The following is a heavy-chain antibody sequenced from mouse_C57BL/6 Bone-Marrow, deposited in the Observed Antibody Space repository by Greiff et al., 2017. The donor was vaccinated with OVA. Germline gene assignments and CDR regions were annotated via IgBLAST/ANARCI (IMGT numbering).Heavy chain of an antibody. CDR2: INPSNGGT. CDR3: ARLAILSYWYFDV. J-gene: IGHJ1*03. D-gene: IGHD1-1*01. V-gene: IGHV1-53*01. Sequence: VQLQQPGTELVKPGASVKLSCKASGYTFTSYWMHWVKQRPGQGLEWIGNINPSNGGTNYNEKFKSKATLTVDKSSSTAYMQLSSLTSEDSAVYYCARLAILSYWYFDVWGTGTTVTVSS. CDR1: GYTFTSYW.